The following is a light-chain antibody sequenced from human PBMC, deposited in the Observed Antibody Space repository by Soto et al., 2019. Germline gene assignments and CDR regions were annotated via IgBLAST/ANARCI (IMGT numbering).Light chain of an antibody. Sequence: QSALTQPASVSGSPGQSITTSCTGTSRDVGGYNYVSWYQQHPGKAPKLMIYEVSDRPSGISNRFSGSKSGNTASLTISGLQADDEAYYYCSSHTTSSTMIFGGGTQLTVL. CDR1: SRDVGGYNY. CDR3: SSHTTSSTMI. J-gene: IGLJ2*01. V-gene: IGLV2-14*01. CDR2: EVS.